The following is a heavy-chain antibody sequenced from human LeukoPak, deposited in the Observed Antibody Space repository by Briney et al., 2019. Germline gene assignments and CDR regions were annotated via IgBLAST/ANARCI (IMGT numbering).Heavy chain of an antibody. CDR2: IYYSGST. V-gene: IGHV4-59*12. CDR3: ARGRVVVVTAIPNWFDP. CDR1: GGSISSYY. J-gene: IGHJ5*02. D-gene: IGHD2-21*02. Sequence: SETLSLTCTVSGGSISSYYWSWIRQPPGKGLEWIGYIYYSGSTNYNPSLKSRVTISVDTSKNQFSLKLSSVTAADTAVYYCARGRVVVVTAIPNWFDPWGQGTLVTVSS.